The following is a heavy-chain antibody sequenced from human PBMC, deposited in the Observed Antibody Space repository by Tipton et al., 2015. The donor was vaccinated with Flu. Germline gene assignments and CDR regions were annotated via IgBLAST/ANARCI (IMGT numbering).Heavy chain of an antibody. J-gene: IGHJ4*02. CDR1: GGSISSSSYY. D-gene: IGHD3-10*01. Sequence: LRLSCTVSGGSISSSSYYWGWIRQPPGKGLEWIGSIYYSGSTYYNPSLKSRVTISVDTSKNQFSLKLSSMTSADTAVYYCAREHQGVISGGEEYWGQGTLVTVSS. CDR2: IYYSGST. V-gene: IGHV4-39*07. CDR3: AREHQGVISGGEEY.